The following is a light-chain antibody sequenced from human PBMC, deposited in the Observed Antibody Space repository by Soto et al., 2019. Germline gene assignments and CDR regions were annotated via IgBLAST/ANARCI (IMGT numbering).Light chain of an antibody. CDR3: QQYGSSWT. CDR1: QTVSSSY. Sequence: EIVLTQSPGTLSLSPGERATLSCRASQTVSSSYLAWYQQKPGQAPRLLIYGASSRATGIPDRFSGSGFGTDFTLTISRVEPEDFAVYYCQQYGSSWTFGQGTTVAIK. V-gene: IGKV3-20*01. CDR2: GAS. J-gene: IGKJ1*01.